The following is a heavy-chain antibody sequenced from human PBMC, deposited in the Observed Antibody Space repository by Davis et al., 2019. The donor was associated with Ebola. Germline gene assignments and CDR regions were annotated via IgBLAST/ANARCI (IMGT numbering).Heavy chain of an antibody. J-gene: IGHJ4*02. D-gene: IGHD4-23*01. CDR3: ASTDYGGNSPFDY. CDR1: GFTFSSYS. Sequence: GESLKISCAASGFTFSSYSMNWVRQAPGKGLEWVSYISSSSSTIYYADSVKGRFTISRDNAKNSLYLQMNSLRDEDTAVYYCASTDYGGNSPFDYWGQGTLVTVSS. CDR2: ISSSSSTI. V-gene: IGHV3-48*02.